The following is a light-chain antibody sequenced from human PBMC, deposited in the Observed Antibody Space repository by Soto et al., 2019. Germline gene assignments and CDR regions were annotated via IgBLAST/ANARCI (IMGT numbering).Light chain of an antibody. CDR1: SSDVGGYNY. Sequence: QSALTQPASVSGSPGQSITISCTGTSSDVGGYNYVSWYQQHPGKAPKLMIYDVSNRPSGVSNRFSGSKSGNTASLTISGLQAEDEADYYCSSYRSSSTYVFGTGTKATVL. J-gene: IGLJ1*01. CDR3: SSYRSSSTYV. V-gene: IGLV2-14*01. CDR2: DVS.